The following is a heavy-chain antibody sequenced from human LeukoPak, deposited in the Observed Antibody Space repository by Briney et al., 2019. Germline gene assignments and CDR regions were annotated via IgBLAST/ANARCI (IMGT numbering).Heavy chain of an antibody. CDR3: ASSPTVTTGMDV. D-gene: IGHD4-11*01. CDR1: GFTFGSYA. J-gene: IGHJ6*02. CDR2: ISSNGGST. V-gene: IGHV3-64*01. Sequence: PGGSLRLSCAASGFTFGSYAMHWVRQAPGKGLEYVSAISSNGGSTYHANSVKGRFTISRDNSKNTLYLQMGSLRAEDMAIYYCASSPTVTTGMDVWGQGTTVTVSS.